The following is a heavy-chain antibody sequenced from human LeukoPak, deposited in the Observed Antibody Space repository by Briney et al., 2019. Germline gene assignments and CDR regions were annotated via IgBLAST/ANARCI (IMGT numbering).Heavy chain of an antibody. V-gene: IGHV3-21*01. Sequence: GGSLRLSCAASGFTFSSYSMNWVRQAPGKGLEWVSSISSSSSYIYYADSVKGRFTISRDNAKNSLYLQMNSLRAEDTAVYYCARRGGSWEVGSWYYFDYWGQGTLVTVSS. D-gene: IGHD1-26*01. CDR2: ISSSSSYI. J-gene: IGHJ4*02. CDR3: ARRGGSWEVGSWYYFDY. CDR1: GFTFSSYS.